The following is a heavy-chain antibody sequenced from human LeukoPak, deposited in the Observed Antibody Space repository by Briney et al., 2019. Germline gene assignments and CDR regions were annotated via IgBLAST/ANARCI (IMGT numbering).Heavy chain of an antibody. Sequence: SETLSLTCTVSGGSISSSSYYWGWIRQPPGKGLEWIGSIYYSGSTYYNPSLKSRVTISVDTSKNQFSLKLSSVTAADTAVYYCARYTGNYDWFDPWGQGTLVTVSS. CDR2: IYYSGST. CDR3: ARYTGNYDWFDP. D-gene: IGHD1-7*01. CDR1: GGSISSSSYY. J-gene: IGHJ5*02. V-gene: IGHV4-39*07.